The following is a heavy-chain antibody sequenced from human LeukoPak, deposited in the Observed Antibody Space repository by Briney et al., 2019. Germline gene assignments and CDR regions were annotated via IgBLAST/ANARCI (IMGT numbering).Heavy chain of an antibody. V-gene: IGHV4-34*01. CDR1: GGSFSGYY. J-gene: IGHJ4*02. CDR2: INHSGST. D-gene: IGHD4-17*01. Sequence: SETLSLTCAVYGGSFSGYYWSWIRQPPGKGLEWIGEINHSGSTNYNPSLKSRVTISVDTSKNQFSLKLNSVTAADTAVYYCARHATVTSFTFAYWGQGTLVTVSS. CDR3: ARHATVTSFTFAY.